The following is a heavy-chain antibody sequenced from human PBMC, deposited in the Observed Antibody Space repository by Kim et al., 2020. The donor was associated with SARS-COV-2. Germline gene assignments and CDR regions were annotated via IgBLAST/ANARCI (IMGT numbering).Heavy chain of an antibody. Sequence: SETLSLTCTVSGGSISSSSYYWGWIRQPPGKGLEWIGSIYYSGSTYYNPSLKSRVTISVDTSKNQFSLKLSSVTAADTAVYYCARTDGYNTGYYFDYWGQGTLVTVSS. J-gene: IGHJ4*02. CDR1: GGSISSSSYY. D-gene: IGHD5-12*01. CDR2: IYYSGST. CDR3: ARTDGYNTGYYFDY. V-gene: IGHV4-39*01.